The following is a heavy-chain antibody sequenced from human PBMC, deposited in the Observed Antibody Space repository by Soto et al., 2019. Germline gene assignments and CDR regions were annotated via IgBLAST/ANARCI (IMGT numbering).Heavy chain of an antibody. Sequence: SLTCAVSGASIRGGYYYWAWLRQCPGKGPEWIGSVFYTGFTSYNPSLESRVSVSVDTSKSQFSLKLSAVTAADTAVYYCATSQKGYNWNYFDHWGQGALVTVSS. CDR1: GASIRGGYYY. D-gene: IGHD1-20*01. J-gene: IGHJ4*02. CDR2: VFYTGFT. V-gene: IGHV4-39*01. CDR3: ATSQKGYNWNYFDH.